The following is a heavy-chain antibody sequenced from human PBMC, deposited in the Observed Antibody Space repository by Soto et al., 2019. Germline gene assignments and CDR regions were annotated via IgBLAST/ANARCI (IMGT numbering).Heavy chain of an antibody. D-gene: IGHD4-17*01. J-gene: IGHJ5*02. CDR1: GFTFASYA. Sequence: PXGSLIVSWASSGFTFASYAMSLVRQAPGKGLEWVSLISAPGVGSYYADSVKGRFTISRDNSKNTIYLQMDSLRADDTALYYCAKDTRAAGNYGFYFEHWGHGTLVTVPS. V-gene: IGHV3-23*01. CDR2: ISAPGVGS. CDR3: AKDTRAAGNYGFYFEH.